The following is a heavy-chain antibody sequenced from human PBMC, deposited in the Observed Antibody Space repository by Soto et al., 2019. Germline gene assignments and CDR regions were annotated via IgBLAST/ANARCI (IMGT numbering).Heavy chain of an antibody. V-gene: IGHV3-53*01. Sequence: GGSLRLSCAAYGFTVSSNYMSWVHQAPGKGLEWVSVIYSGGSTYYADSVKGRFTISRDNSKNTLYLQMNSLRAEDTAVYYCARMVYAITNFDYWGQGTLVTVSS. D-gene: IGHD2-8*01. J-gene: IGHJ4*02. CDR2: IYSGGST. CDR3: ARMVYAITNFDY. CDR1: GFTVSSNY.